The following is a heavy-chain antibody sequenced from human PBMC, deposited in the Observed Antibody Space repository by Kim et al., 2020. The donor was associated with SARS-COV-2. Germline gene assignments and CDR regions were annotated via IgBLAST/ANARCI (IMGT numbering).Heavy chain of an antibody. J-gene: IGHJ3*02. CDR1: GGTFSSYA. CDR2: IIPIFGTA. V-gene: IGHV1-69*13. Sequence: SVKVSCKASGGTFSSYAISWVRQAHGQGLEWMGGIIPIFGTANYAQKFQGRVTITADESTSTAYMELSSLRSEDTAVYYCASHYYDFYPDAFDIWGQGTMVTVSS. D-gene: IGHD3-3*01. CDR3: ASHYYDFYPDAFDI.